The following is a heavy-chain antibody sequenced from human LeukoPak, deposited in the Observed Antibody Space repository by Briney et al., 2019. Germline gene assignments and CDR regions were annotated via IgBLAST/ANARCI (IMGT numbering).Heavy chain of an antibody. D-gene: IGHD1-26*01. V-gene: IGHV3-21*01. CDR1: GFTFSNFA. CDR2: ITSYTGYM. Sequence: GGSLRLSCAASGFTFSNFAMNWVRQAPGKGLEWISSITSYTGYMFYADSVKGRFTISRDNAKNTLYLQMNSLGAEDTAVYYCVRDSGSSEYYFDYWGQGTLVTVSS. CDR3: VRDSGSSEYYFDY. J-gene: IGHJ4*02.